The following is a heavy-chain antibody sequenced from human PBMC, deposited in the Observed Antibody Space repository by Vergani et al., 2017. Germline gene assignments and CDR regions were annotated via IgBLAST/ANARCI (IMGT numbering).Heavy chain of an antibody. V-gene: IGHV1-2*02. CDR1: GYTFTGYY. CDR3: ARGEAYGDFMGAFDI. Sequence: QVQLVQSGAEVKKPGASVKVSCKASGYTFTGYYMHLVRQAPGQGLEWMGWINPNSGGTNYAQKFQGRVTMTRDTSISTAYMELSRLRSDDTAVYYCARGEAYGDFMGAFDIWGQGTMVTVSS. J-gene: IGHJ3*02. D-gene: IGHD4-17*01. CDR2: INPNSGGT.